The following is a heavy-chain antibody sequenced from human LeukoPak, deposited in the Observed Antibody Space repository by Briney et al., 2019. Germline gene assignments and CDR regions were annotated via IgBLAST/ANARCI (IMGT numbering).Heavy chain of an antibody. J-gene: IGHJ6*03. Sequence: PSETLSLTCAVYGGSFSGYYWSWIRQPPGKGLEWIGEINHSGSTNYNPSLKSQVTISVDTSKNQFSLKLSSVTAADTAVYYCARGWSNYAYYYMDVWGKGTTVTVSS. CDR1: GGSFSGYY. V-gene: IGHV4-34*01. CDR3: ARGWSNYAYYYMDV. D-gene: IGHD4-11*01. CDR2: INHSGST.